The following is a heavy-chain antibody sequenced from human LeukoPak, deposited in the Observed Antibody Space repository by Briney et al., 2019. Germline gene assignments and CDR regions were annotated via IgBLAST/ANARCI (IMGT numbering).Heavy chain of an antibody. CDR1: GGTFSSYA. J-gene: IGHJ6*03. CDR3: ARGTRQLVRGGYYYYYMDV. CDR2: IIPIFGTA. D-gene: IGHD6-13*01. V-gene: IGHV1-69*05. Sequence: ASVKVSCKASGGTFSSYAISWVRQATGQGLEWMGGIIPIFGTANYAQKFQGRVTITTDESTSTAYMELSSLRSEDTAVYYCARGTRQLVRGGYYYYYMDVWAKGPRSPSP.